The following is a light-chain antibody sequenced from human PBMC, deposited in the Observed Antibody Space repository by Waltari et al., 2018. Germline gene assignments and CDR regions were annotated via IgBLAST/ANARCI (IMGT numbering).Light chain of an antibody. J-gene: IGLJ1*01. CDR1: NIGSKN. CDR3: QVWDSSTPYV. Sequence: SYELTQPLSVSVALGQTARITCGGNNIGSKNVHWYKQKPGQAPVLVIYRDSNRPSGIPERFSGSNSGNTATLTISRAQAGDEADYYCQVWDSSTPYVFGTGTKVTVL. V-gene: IGLV3-9*01. CDR2: RDS.